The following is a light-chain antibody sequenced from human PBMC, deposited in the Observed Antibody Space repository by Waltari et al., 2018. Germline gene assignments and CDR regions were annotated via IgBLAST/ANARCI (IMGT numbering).Light chain of an antibody. CDR3: QQRASWPPRYS. V-gene: IGKV3-11*01. CDR2: DAS. J-gene: IGKJ2*03. CDR1: KTLNSY. Sequence: EIVLTQSPATLSLSPGDRANLSSRASKTLNSYVSWYQQRPGPPPRLFIYDASKRAPGIPARFSGSGSGADFTLTISDLEPEDSAVYYCQQRASWPPRYSFGQGTKLEIK.